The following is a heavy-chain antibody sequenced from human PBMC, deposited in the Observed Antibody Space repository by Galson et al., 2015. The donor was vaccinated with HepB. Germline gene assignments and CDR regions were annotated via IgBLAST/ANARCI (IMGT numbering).Heavy chain of an antibody. V-gene: IGHV3-33*08. CDR3: ARDGGSSGWYSDN. Sequence: SLRLSCAASGFTFSSYAMSWVRQAPGKGLEWVAVIWYDGSEESYADSVKGRFTISRDNSKNALYLQMNSLRVEDTAVYYCARDGGSSGWYSDNWGQGTVVTVSS. CDR2: IWYDGSEE. J-gene: IGHJ4*02. D-gene: IGHD6-19*01. CDR1: GFTFSSYA.